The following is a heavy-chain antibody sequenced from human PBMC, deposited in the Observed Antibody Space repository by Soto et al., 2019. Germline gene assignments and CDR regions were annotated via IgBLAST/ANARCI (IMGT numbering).Heavy chain of an antibody. J-gene: IGHJ6*02. D-gene: IGHD1-26*01. V-gene: IGHV1-18*04. Sequence: ASVKVSCKASGYTFTSYGISWVREAPGQGLEWMGWISAYNGNTNYAQKLQGRVTMTTDTSTSTAYMELRSLRSDDTAVYYCAREEQKNYYYGMDVWGQGTTVTVSS. CDR1: GYTFTSYG. CDR2: ISAYNGNT. CDR3: AREEQKNYYYGMDV.